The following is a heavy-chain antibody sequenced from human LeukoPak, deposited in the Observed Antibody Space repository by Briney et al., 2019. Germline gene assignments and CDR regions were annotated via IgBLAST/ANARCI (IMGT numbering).Heavy chain of an antibody. D-gene: IGHD4/OR15-4a*01. V-gene: IGHV4-59*08. CDR2: IYYSGST. Sequence: PSETLSLTCTVSGGSISSYYWSWIRQPPGKGLEWIGYIYYSGSTNYNPSLKSRVTISVDTSKNQFSLKLSSVTAADTAVYYCARHTSTADYRNYMDVWGKGTTVTVSS. CDR3: ARHTSTADYRNYMDV. CDR1: GGSISSYY. J-gene: IGHJ6*03.